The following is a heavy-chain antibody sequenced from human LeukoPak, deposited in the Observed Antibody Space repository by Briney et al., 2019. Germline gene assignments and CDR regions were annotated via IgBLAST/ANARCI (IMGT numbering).Heavy chain of an antibody. V-gene: IGHV4-59*01. Sequence: PSETLSLTCTVSGGSISSYYWSWIRQPPGKGLEWIGYIYYSGSTNYNPSLKSRVTISVDTSKNQFSLKLSSVTAADTAVYYCARAAYYDFWSGHSGYYYYYMDVWGKGTTVTVSS. CDR3: ARAAYYDFWSGHSGYYYYYMDV. CDR1: GGSISSYY. CDR2: IYYSGST. J-gene: IGHJ6*03. D-gene: IGHD3-3*01.